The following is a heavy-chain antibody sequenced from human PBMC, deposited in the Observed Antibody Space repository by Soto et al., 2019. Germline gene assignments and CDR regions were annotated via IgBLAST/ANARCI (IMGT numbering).Heavy chain of an antibody. CDR1: GGTFSSYT. J-gene: IGHJ3*02. D-gene: IGHD2-15*01. V-gene: IGHV1-69*02. CDR3: AGCSGGSCYLTRAFDI. Sequence: QVQLVQSGAEVKKPGSSVKVSCKASGGTFSSYTISWVRQAPGQGLEWVGRIIPILGIANYAQKFQGRVTITADKSTSTAYMGLSSLRSEDTAVYYCAGCSGGSCYLTRAFDIWGQGTMVTVSS. CDR2: IIPILGIA.